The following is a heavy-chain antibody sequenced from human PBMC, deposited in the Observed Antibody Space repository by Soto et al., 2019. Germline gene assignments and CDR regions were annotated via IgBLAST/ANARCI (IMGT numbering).Heavy chain of an antibody. CDR2: IYHSGST. D-gene: IGHD2-2*01. J-gene: IGHJ5*02. V-gene: IGHV4-38-2*01. CDR3: ASIVVPAADP. CDR1: GYSISSGYY. Sequence: SETLSLTCAVSGYSISSGYYWGWIRQPPGKGLEWIGSIYHSGSTYYNPSLKSRVTISVDTSKNQFSLKLSSVTAADTAVYYCASIVVPAADPWGQGTLVTVSS.